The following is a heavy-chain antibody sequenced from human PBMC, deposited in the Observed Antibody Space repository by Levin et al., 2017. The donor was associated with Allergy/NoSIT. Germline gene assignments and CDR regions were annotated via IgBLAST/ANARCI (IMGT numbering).Heavy chain of an antibody. D-gene: IGHD3-10*01. V-gene: IGHV3-21*01. Sequence: KSGGSLRLSCAASGFTFSSYSMTWVRRAPGKGLEYVSSISSSGTYIYYADSMKGRFTISRDNASLYLQMNSLRAEDTAVYYCARGLKKGGFGESAGYWGQGTLVTVSS. CDR3: ARGLKKGGFGESAGY. CDR2: ISSSGTYI. J-gene: IGHJ4*02. CDR1: GFTFSSYS.